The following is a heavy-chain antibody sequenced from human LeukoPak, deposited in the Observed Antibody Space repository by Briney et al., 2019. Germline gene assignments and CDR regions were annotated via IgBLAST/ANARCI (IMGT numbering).Heavy chain of an antibody. D-gene: IGHD2-21*01. V-gene: IGHV3-7*01. J-gene: IGHJ6*02. Sequence: GGSLRLSCAASGFTFSDYYMSWIRQAPGKGLEWVANIKQDGSEKYYVDSVKGRFTLSRDNAKNSLYLQMNSLRAEDTAVYYCARVAHYYYGMDVWGQGTTVTVSS. CDR3: ARVAHYYYGMDV. CDR2: IKQDGSEK. CDR1: GFTFSDYY.